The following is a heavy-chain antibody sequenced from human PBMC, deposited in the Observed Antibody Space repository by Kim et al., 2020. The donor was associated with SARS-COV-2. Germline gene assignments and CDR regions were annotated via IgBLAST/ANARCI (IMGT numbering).Heavy chain of an antibody. V-gene: IGHV3-21*01. CDR2: ISSSSSYI. J-gene: IGHJ4*02. CDR1: GFTFSSYS. Sequence: GGSLRLSCAASGFTFSSYSMNWVRQAPGKGLEWVSSISSSSSYIYYADSVKGRFTISRDNAKNSLYLQMNSLRAEDTAVYYCARDLGGSYYDFPVEDYWGQGTLVTVSS. D-gene: IGHD1-26*01. CDR3: ARDLGGSYYDFPVEDY.